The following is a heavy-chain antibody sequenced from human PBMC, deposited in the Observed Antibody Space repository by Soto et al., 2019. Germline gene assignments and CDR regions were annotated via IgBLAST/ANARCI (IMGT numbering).Heavy chain of an antibody. CDR3: ATGSYYYGSVSYSPYDP. D-gene: IGHD3-10*01. CDR1: GFIFSRYG. Sequence: GGSLILSCAASGFIFSRYGMNWVRQVPGKGLEWVSSISTSGDTTYYADSVKGRFTISRDNSKNTLYLQMNSLRAEDTAVYYCATGSYYYGSVSYSPYDPWGQGTLVTVSS. V-gene: IGHV3-23*01. CDR2: ISTSGDTT. J-gene: IGHJ5*02.